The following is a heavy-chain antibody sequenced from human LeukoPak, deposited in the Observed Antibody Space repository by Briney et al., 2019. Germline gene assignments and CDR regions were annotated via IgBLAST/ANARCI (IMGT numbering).Heavy chain of an antibody. CDR2: INPNSGGT. V-gene: IGHV1-2*02. J-gene: IGHJ6*02. Sequence: GASVKVSCKASGYTFTSYYMHWVRQAPGQGLEWMGIINPNSGGTNYAQKFQGRVTMTRDTSISTAYMELSRLRSEDTAVYYCARKAPIYYYYGMDVWGQGTTVTVSS. CDR3: ARKAPIYYYYGMDV. CDR1: GYTFTSYY.